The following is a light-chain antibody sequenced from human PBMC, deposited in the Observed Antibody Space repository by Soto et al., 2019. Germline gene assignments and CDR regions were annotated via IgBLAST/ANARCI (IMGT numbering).Light chain of an antibody. CDR3: CSYAGSGTSGYV. Sequence: QSALTQPASVSGSPGQSITISCTGTSSDVGSYNLVSWYQQHPGKAPKLMIYEGTKRPSGVSNRFSGSKSGNTASLTIAGLQAEDEADYYCCSYAGSGTSGYVFGSRTKLTVL. V-gene: IGLV2-23*01. CDR1: SSDVGSYNL. J-gene: IGLJ1*01. CDR2: EGT.